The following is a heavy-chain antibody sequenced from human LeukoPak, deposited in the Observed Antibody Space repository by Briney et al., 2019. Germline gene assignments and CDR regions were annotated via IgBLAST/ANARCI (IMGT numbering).Heavy chain of an antibody. CDR3: ARVRDGRTADFDY. CDR2: MNPNSGNT. V-gene: IGHV1-8*03. CDR1: GYTFTSYD. Sequence: ASVKVSCKASGYTFTSYDINWVRQATGQGLEWMGWMNPNSGNTGYAQKFQGRVTITRNTAISTAYMELSSLRSEDTAVYYCARVRDGRTADFDYWGQGTLVTVSS. D-gene: IGHD1-14*01. J-gene: IGHJ4*02.